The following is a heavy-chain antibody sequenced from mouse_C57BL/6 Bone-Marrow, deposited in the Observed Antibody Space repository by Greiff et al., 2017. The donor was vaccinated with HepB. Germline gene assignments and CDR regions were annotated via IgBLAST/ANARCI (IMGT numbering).Heavy chain of an antibody. J-gene: IGHJ3*01. D-gene: IGHD2-4*01. Sequence: VQLQQSGAELVRPGTSVKVSCKASGYAFTNYLIEWVKQRPGQGLEWIGVINPGSGGTNYNEKFKGKATLTADKSSSTAYMQRSSLTSEDSAVYFCARRGDYPAWFAYWGQGTLVTVSA. CDR1: GYAFTNYL. CDR2: INPGSGGT. CDR3: ARRGDYPAWFAY. V-gene: IGHV1-54*01.